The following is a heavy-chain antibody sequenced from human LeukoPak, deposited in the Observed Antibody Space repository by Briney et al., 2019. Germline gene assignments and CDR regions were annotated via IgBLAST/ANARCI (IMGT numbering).Heavy chain of an antibody. CDR3: ARTANDYGDYEGWNWFDP. CDR2: IIPIFGTA. D-gene: IGHD4-17*01. J-gene: IGHJ5*02. CDR1: GGTFISYA. Sequence: SVKVSCKASGGTFISYAISWVRQAPGQGLEWMGGIIPIFGTANYAQKFQGRVTITADESTSTAYMELSSLRFEDTAVYYCARTANDYGDYEGWNWFDPWGQGTLVTVSS. V-gene: IGHV1-69*13.